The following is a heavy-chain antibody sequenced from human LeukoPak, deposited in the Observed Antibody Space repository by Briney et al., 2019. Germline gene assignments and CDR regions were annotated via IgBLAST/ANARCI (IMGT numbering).Heavy chain of an antibody. D-gene: IGHD3-16*01. CDR1: GYSFSSYW. CDR2: FYHADSDV. V-gene: IGHV5-51*01. Sequence: PGASLQISSKASGYSFSSYWIAWVRQLPGEGLEWMGIFYHADSDVRYNPSFQGQVIISVDKSIKTSFLLLNSLKASDSAMYYCARPGQPDLGGHLPHWGQGTLVTVSS. J-gene: IGHJ1*01. CDR3: ARPGQPDLGGHLPH.